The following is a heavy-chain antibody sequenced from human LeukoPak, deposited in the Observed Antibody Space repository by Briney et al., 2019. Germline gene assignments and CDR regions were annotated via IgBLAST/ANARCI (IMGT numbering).Heavy chain of an antibody. D-gene: IGHD1-1*01. V-gene: IGHV3-23*01. J-gene: IGHJ4*02. CDR1: GFSFSSYA. CDR3: AKLVLFSGTTGDLNY. CDR2: ITASGGST. Sequence: GGSLRLSCAASGFSFSSYAMSWVRQAPGKGLEWVSTITASGGSTYYADSVKGRFTISRDNSKNTLYLQINRLRAEDTALYYCAKLVLFSGTTGDLNYWGQGTLVTVSS.